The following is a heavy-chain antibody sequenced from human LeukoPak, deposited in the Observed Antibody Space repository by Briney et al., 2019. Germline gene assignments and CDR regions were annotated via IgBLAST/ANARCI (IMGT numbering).Heavy chain of an antibody. CDR1: GGSVNSYY. D-gene: IGHD1-26*01. CDR3: ARDRSMDGSQYRWYFDL. CDR2: MFTGGST. V-gene: IGHV4-4*07. Sequence: PSETLSLTCTVSGGSVNSYYWSWIRQPAGNGLEWIGRMFTGGSTNYNPSLKSRVTMSVDTSKNQFSLKLSSVTAADTAIYYCARDRSMDGSQYRWYFDLWGRGTLVTVSS. J-gene: IGHJ2*01.